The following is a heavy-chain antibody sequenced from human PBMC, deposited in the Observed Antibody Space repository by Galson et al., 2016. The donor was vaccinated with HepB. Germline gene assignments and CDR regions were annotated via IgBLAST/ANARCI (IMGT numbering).Heavy chain of an antibody. CDR1: GGSISSGGYY. J-gene: IGHJ3*02. V-gene: IGHV4-31*03. CDR3: SREIPCPYCSGYCRDAFDI. CDR2: IYNSVST. D-gene: IGHD5-18*01. Sequence: LSLTCTVSGGSISSGGYYWSWIRQHPGKGLEWIGYIYNSVSTYYNPSLKSRVTISVDTSKNQFSLKLSSVTAADTAVYYCSREIPCPYCSGYCRDAFDIWGQGTMVTV.